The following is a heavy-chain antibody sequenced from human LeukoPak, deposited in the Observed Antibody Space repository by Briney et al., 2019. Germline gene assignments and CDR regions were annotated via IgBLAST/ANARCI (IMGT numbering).Heavy chain of an antibody. CDR3: ARKQKIVVKAFDI. Sequence: NSSETLSLTCAVYGGSFSGYYWSWIRQPPGKGLEWIGEINHSGSTNYNPSLKSRVTISVDTSKNQFSLKLSSVTAADTAVYYCARKQKIVVKAFDIWGQGTMVTVSS. CDR2: INHSGST. J-gene: IGHJ3*02. CDR1: GGSFSGYY. D-gene: IGHD3-22*01. V-gene: IGHV4-34*01.